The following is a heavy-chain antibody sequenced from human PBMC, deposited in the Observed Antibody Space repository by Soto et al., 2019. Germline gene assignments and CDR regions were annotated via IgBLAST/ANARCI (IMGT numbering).Heavy chain of an antibody. V-gene: IGHV1-2*02. CDR2: INPKSGGT. J-gene: IGHJ4*01. CDR1: GDRFIDDV. CDR3: AREYNRKYQGWTVY. Sequence: ASVRVSCKTSGDRFIDDVMHWVRRAPGQGLEWLGWINPKSGGTKIAQKFQGRTTMTRDTSINTVFMELSRLTSDDTAVYFCAREYNRKYQGWTVYWG. D-gene: IGHD1-20*01.